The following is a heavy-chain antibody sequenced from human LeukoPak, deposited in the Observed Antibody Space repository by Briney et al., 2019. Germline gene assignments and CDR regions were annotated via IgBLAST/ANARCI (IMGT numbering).Heavy chain of an antibody. CDR3: ARELEVAAFDY. J-gene: IGHJ4*02. Sequence: GRSLRLSCAASGFTFSDYYMSWIRQAPGKGLEWVSYISSSGSTIYYADSVKGRFTISRDNAKNSLYLQMNSLRAEDTAVYYCARELEVAAFDYWGQGTLVTVSS. V-gene: IGHV3-11*01. CDR1: GFTFSDYY. CDR2: ISSSGSTI. D-gene: IGHD5-24*01.